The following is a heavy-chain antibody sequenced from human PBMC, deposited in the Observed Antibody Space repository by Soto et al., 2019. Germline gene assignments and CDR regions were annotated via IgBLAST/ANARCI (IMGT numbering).Heavy chain of an antibody. CDR2: ISAYNGNT. CDR3: ARPRITMVRGASWFDP. J-gene: IGHJ5*02. D-gene: IGHD3-10*01. V-gene: IGHV1-18*01. Sequence: QVQLVQSGAEVKKPGASVKVSCKASGYTFTSYGISWVRQAPGQGLEWMGWISAYNGNTNYAQKLQGRVTMTTDTATSTAYMELRSLRSDDTAVYYCARPRITMVRGASWFDPWGQGTLVTVSS. CDR1: GYTFTSYG.